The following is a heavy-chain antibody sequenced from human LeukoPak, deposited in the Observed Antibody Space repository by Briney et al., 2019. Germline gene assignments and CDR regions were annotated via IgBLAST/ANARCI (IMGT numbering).Heavy chain of an antibody. Sequence: GGSLRLSCAASGFTFSDHWMSWVRQVPGKGLEWVADIKKDGSEKNEVDSAKGRFTISRDNAKNSLYLQMNSLRAEDTAVYYCARDRSYDAFDIWGQGTMVTVSS. J-gene: IGHJ3*02. CDR3: ARDRSYDAFDI. V-gene: IGHV3-7*01. CDR1: GFTFSDHW. D-gene: IGHD1-26*01. CDR2: IKKDGSEK.